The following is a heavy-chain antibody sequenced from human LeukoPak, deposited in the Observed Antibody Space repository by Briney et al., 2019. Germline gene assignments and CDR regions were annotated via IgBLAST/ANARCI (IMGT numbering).Heavy chain of an antibody. CDR1: GFXFSSYE. J-gene: IGHJ6*02. Sequence: GGSLRLSCAASGFXFSSYEINWVRQAPGKGLEWVSYISSSGSTIYYADSVKGRFTISRDNAKNSLYLQMNSLRAEDTAVYYCASLMATTNYYYYYGMDVWGQGTTVTVSS. CDR3: ASLMATTNYYYYYGMDV. CDR2: ISSSGSTI. D-gene: IGHD5-12*01. V-gene: IGHV3-48*03.